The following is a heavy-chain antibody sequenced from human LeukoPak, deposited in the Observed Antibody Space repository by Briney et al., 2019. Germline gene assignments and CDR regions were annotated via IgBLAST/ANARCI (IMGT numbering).Heavy chain of an antibody. CDR1: GGSINNYY. Sequence: SETLSLTCTVSGGSINNYYWSWIRQPAGKGLEWIGRIYTRGSTNYNPSLKSRVTMSVDTSKNQFSLKLSSVAAADTAVYYCAIHIVVVPAAKKKNWFDPWGQGTLVTVSS. V-gene: IGHV4-4*07. CDR3: AIHIVVVPAAKKKNWFDP. J-gene: IGHJ5*02. D-gene: IGHD2-2*01. CDR2: IYTRGST.